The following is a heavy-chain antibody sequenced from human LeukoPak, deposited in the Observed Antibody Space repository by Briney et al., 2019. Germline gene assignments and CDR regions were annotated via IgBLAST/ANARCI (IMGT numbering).Heavy chain of an antibody. Sequence: GGSLRLSCAASGFTVSSNYMSWVRQAPGKGLEWVSVIYSGGSTYYADSVKGRFTISRDNSKNTLYLQMNSLRAEDTAVYYCAKDSPYGSGTGWFDPWGQGTLVTVSS. CDR2: IYSGGST. CDR1: GFTVSSNY. CDR3: AKDSPYGSGTGWFDP. D-gene: IGHD3-10*01. J-gene: IGHJ5*02. V-gene: IGHV3-53*05.